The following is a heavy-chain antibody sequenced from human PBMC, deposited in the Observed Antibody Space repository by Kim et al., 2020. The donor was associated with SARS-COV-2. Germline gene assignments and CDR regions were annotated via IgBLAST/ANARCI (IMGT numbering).Heavy chain of an antibody. Sequence: GGSLRLSCAASGFTFSSYAMSWVRQAPGKGLEWVSAISGSGGSTYYADSVKGRFTISRDNSKNTLYLQMNSLRAEDTAVYYCAKDSVLLWFGEFPTPFDYWGQGTLVTVSS. D-gene: IGHD3-10*01. CDR2: ISGSGGST. CDR3: AKDSVLLWFGEFPTPFDY. CDR1: GFTFSSYA. J-gene: IGHJ4*02. V-gene: IGHV3-23*01.